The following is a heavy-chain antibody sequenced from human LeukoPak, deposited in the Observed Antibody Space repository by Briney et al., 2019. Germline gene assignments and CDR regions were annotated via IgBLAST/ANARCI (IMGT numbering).Heavy chain of an antibody. D-gene: IGHD6-19*01. CDR1: GYSFTSYW. Sequence: GESLKISCKGSGYSFTSYWIGWVRQMPGKGLEWMGIIYPGDSDTRYSPSFQGQVTISADKSISTAYLQWSSLKASDTAMYYCARHSSYSSGWYGGWFDPWGQGTLVTVSS. CDR3: ARHSSYSSGWYGGWFDP. CDR2: IYPGDSDT. J-gene: IGHJ5*02. V-gene: IGHV5-51*01.